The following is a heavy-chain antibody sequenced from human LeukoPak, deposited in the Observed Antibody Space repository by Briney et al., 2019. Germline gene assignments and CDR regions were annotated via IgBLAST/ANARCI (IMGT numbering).Heavy chain of an antibody. CDR2: IKQDGSEK. J-gene: IGHJ4*02. D-gene: IGHD3-22*01. CDR3: ARDTNYYDSSGHPGPY. V-gene: IGHV3-7*01. Sequence: GGSLRLSCAASGFTFSSYWMSWVRQAPGKGLEWVANIKQDGSEKYYVDSVKGRFTISRDNAKNSLYLQMNSLRAEDTAVYYCARDTNYYDSSGHPGPYWGQGTLVTVSS. CDR1: GFTFSSYW.